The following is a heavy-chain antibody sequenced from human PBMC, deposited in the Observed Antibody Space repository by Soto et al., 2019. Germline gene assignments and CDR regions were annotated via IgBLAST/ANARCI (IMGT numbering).Heavy chain of an antibody. V-gene: IGHV3-33*01. CDR1: GFTFSSYD. CDR3: ARVGNYGFVY. J-gene: IGHJ4*02. Sequence: QVQLVESGGGVVQPGRSLRLSCAASGFTFSSYDMHWVRQAPGKGLEWVAVIWYDGNMKYYEDSVKGRFTISRDNSKNTLYLQMNSLRAEDTAVYYCARVGNYGFVYWGQGTLVTVSS. CDR2: IWYDGNMK. D-gene: IGHD3-10*01.